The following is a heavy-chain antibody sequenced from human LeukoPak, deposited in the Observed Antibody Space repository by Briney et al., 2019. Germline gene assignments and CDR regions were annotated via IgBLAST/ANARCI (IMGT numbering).Heavy chain of an antibody. CDR3: ARDSSGYPDAFDI. CDR1: GYTFTSYG. V-gene: IGHV1-18*01. D-gene: IGHD3-22*01. CDR2: ISAYNGNT. Sequence: ASVKVSCKASGYTFTSYGISWVRQAPGQGLEWMGLISAYNGNTNYAQKLQGRVTMTTDTSTSTAYMERKRQRSVDTYVYYSARDSSGYPDAFDIWSQGTMVTVSS. J-gene: IGHJ3*02.